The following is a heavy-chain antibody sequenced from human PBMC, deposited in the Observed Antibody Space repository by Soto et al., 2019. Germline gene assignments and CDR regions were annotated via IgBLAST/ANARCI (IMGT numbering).Heavy chain of an antibody. CDR3: ARVYYYYYYMDV. J-gene: IGHJ6*03. CDR2: INHSGST. Sequence: SETLSLTCAVYGGSFSGYYWSWIRQPPGKGLEWIGEINHSGSTNYNPSLKSRVTISVDTSKNQFSLKLSSVTAADTAVYYCARVYYYYYYMDVWGKGTTVTV. CDR1: GGSFSGYY. V-gene: IGHV4-34*01.